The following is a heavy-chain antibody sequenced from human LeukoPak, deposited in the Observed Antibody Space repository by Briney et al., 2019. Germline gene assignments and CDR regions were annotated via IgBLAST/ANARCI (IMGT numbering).Heavy chain of an antibody. CDR2: ISSSSSYI. CDR3: AREGGILVDY. D-gene: IGHD3-16*01. V-gene: IGHV3-21*01. J-gene: IGHJ4*02. Sequence: GGSLRLSCAASGSTFSSYSMNWVRQAPGKGLEWVSSISSSSSYIYYADSVKGRFTISRDNAKNSLYLQMNSLRAEDTAVYYCAREGGILVDYWGQGTLVTVSS. CDR1: GSTFSSYS.